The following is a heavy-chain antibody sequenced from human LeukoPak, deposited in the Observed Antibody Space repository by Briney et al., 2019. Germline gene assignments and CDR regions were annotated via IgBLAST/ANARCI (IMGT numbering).Heavy chain of an antibody. D-gene: IGHD3-16*01. CDR2: VDYNGDT. Sequence: SSETLSLTCAVSGASINSDHWNWIRQLPGKGLEWIGNVDYNGDTKYNPSLQSRVTISLDTSNNQFSLTLASVTAADTALYFCARGYYEAFDFWGQGRLVTVSS. V-gene: IGHV4-59*01. CDR1: GASINSDH. J-gene: IGHJ4*02. CDR3: ARGYYEAFDF.